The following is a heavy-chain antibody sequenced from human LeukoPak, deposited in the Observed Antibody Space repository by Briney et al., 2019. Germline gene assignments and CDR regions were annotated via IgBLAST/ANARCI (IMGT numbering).Heavy chain of an antibody. CDR2: IHSSGAT. J-gene: IGHJ3*02. Sequence: PSETLSLTCSVSDGSINSYYWSWIRQPPGKGLEWIGYIHSSGATHYNPSLKSRVTTSLDTSKNQFSLKLSSVTAADTAVYYCARAAVGGVHEQQLDQDAFDIWGQGTMVTVSS. CDR3: ARAAVGGVHEQQLDQDAFDI. D-gene: IGHD6-13*01. CDR1: DGSINSYY. V-gene: IGHV4-4*09.